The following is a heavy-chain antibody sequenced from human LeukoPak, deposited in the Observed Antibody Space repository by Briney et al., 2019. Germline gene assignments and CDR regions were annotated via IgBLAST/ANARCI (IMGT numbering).Heavy chain of an antibody. D-gene: IGHD2-2*02. V-gene: IGHV1-69*13. J-gene: IGHJ4*02. CDR1: GGTFSSYA. CDR2: IIPIFGTA. Sequence: SVKVSCKASGGTFSSYAISWVRQAPGQGLEWKGGIIPIFGTANYAQKFQGRITITADESTSTAYMELSSLRSEDTAVYYCARVYCSSTSCYTPGGYWGQGTLVTVSS. CDR3: ARVYCSSTSCYTPGGY.